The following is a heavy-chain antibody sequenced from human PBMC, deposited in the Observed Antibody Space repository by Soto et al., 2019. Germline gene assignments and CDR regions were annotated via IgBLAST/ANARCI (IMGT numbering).Heavy chain of an antibody. D-gene: IGHD3-10*01. V-gene: IGHV3-23*01. Sequence: EVQLLESGGGLVQPGGSRRISCTASGFTFNNYAMAWVRHAPGKGLEWVSGISGSGENTNYADSVKGRFTISRDNSKHTLYLQMKRLRAEDTALYYCAKDYGVRGIMTNLFDSWGQGTLVTVSS. CDR2: ISGSGENT. CDR1: GFTFNNYA. CDR3: AKDYGVRGIMTNLFDS. J-gene: IGHJ4*02.